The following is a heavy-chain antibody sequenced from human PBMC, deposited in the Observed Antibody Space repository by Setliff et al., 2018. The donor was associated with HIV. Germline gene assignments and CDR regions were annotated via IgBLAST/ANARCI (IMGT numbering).Heavy chain of an antibody. CDR3: ARHSPVTTEDYMDV. CDR2: IYHSGAT. CDR1: GDSVTTPYY. V-gene: IGHV4-38-2*02. Sequence: SETLSLTCTLSGDSVTTPYYWGWIRQPPGKGLEWVGSIYHSGATYFTPSLKSRVTLSVDTSKNQFFLRLTSVSAAGTGLYFCARHSPVTTEDYMDVWGKGTTVTAP. J-gene: IGHJ6*03. D-gene: IGHD4-17*01.